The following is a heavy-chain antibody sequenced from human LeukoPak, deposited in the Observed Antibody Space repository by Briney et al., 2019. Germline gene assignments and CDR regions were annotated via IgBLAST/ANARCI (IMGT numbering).Heavy chain of an antibody. CDR1: GGSISSYY. CDR2: IYTSGST. D-gene: IGHD3-22*01. CDR3: AREDSSGYHMPLDY. Sequence: PSETLSLTCTVSGGSISSYYWSWIRQPAGKGLEWIGRIYTSGSTSYNPSLKSRVTISVDKSKNQFSLKLSSVTAADTAVYYCAREDSSGYHMPLDYWGQGTLVTVSS. J-gene: IGHJ4*02. V-gene: IGHV4-4*07.